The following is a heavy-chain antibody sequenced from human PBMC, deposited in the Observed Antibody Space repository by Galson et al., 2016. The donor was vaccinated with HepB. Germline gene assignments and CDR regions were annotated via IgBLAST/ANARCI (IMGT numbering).Heavy chain of an antibody. CDR1: GASITTYY. J-gene: IGHJ4*02. CDR3: ARQGWTTFDY. V-gene: IGHV4-4*07. CDR2: MHSSGTN. D-gene: IGHD2/OR15-2a*01. Sequence: ETLSLTCTVSGASITTYYWSWIRQSAGKGLEWIARMHSSGTNNHNPSLKGRVTMSMDTSKNQFSLNVTSLTAADTAVYFCARQGWTTFDYWGQGTLVSVSS.